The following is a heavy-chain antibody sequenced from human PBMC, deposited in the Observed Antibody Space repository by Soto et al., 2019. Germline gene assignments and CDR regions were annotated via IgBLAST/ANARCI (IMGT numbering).Heavy chain of an antibody. Sequence: QVQLQESGPGLVKPSETLSLTCTVSGGSMSGYHWTWIRQSPGKELEFIGSVFDSGSTKSNPSLRSRVAISIDASKSQLSLTLSSVTAADTAVYYCASCLNSAGSCLRFLRWGQGTLVTVSS. CDR3: ASCLNSAGSCLRFLR. CDR2: VFDSGST. V-gene: IGHV4-59*12. D-gene: IGHD2-15*01. CDR1: GGSMSGYH. J-gene: IGHJ1*01.